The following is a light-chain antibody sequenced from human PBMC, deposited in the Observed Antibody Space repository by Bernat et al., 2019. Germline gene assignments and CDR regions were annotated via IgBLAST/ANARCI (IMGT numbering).Light chain of an antibody. J-gene: IGLJ3*02. V-gene: IGLV2-8*01. CDR3: SSYSTCRTLV. CDR2: EVS. Sequence: QSALTQPPSASGSPGQSVTISCTGTSSDVGGYNYVSWYQQHPGKAPKVMIYEVSKRPSGVPDRLSGSKSGNTASLTISGLQAEDEADYYCSSYSTCRTLVFGGGTKLTVL. CDR1: SSDVGGYNY.